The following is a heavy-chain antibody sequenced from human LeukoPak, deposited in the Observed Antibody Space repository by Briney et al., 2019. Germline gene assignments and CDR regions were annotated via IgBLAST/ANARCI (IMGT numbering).Heavy chain of an antibody. CDR3: ARHITNSGSAFDV. CDR1: DGSISGYY. V-gene: IGHV4-59*08. D-gene: IGHD3-10*01. J-gene: IGHJ2*01. CDR2: IHYTGTS. Sequence: PSETLSLTCTVSDGSISGYYWGWIRQAPGRGLEWIAYIHYTGTSNYNPSLRSRAATSVDTSTNQFSLKLTSVTAADTAMYYCARHITNSGSAFDVWGRGTLVTVSS.